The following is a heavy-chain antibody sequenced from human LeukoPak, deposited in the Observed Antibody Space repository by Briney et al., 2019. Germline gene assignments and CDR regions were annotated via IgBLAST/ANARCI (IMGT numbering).Heavy chain of an antibody. D-gene: IGHD2-2*02. Sequence: GGSLRLSCEASGVTFDDYGMSWVRQSPGKGLEWVSAITNWNGGSTCYADPVRGRFTISRDNANNSLYLQMNSLRAEDTALYYCARCSRSSTDCYSAFDIWGQGTMVTVSS. V-gene: IGHV3-20*04. CDR3: ARCSRSSTDCYSAFDI. J-gene: IGHJ3*02. CDR1: GVTFDDYG. CDR2: ITNWNGGST.